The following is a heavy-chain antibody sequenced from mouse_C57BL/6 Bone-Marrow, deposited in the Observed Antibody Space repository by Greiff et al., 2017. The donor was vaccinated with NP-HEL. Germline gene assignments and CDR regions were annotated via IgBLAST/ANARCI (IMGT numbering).Heavy chain of an antibody. CDR3: ARPRGHY. J-gene: IGHJ2*01. D-gene: IGHD3-3*01. CDR1: GFTFSSYG. V-gene: IGHV5-6*01. CDR2: ISSGGSYT. Sequence: EVQLVESGGDLVKPGGSLKLSCAASGFTFSSYGMSWVRQTPDKRLEWVATISSGGSYTYYPDSVKGRFTISRDNAKNTLYLQMSSLKSEDTAMYYCARPRGHYWGQGTTLTVSS.